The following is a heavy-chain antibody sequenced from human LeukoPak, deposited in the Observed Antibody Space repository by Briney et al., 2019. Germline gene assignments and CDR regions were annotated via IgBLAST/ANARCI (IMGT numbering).Heavy chain of an antibody. CDR2: IYYSGST. J-gene: IGHJ3*02. Sequence: SETLSLTCTVSGGSISSSSYYWGWIRQPPGKGLEWIESIYYSGSTYYNPSLKSRVTISVDTSKNQFSLKLSSVTAADTAVYYCARWGITIFGVVPSGAFDIWGQGTMVTVSS. V-gene: IGHV4-39*01. D-gene: IGHD3-3*01. CDR1: GGSISSSSYY. CDR3: ARWGITIFGVVPSGAFDI.